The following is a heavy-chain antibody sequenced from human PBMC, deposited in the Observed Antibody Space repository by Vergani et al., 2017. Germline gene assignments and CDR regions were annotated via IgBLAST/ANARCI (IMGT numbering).Heavy chain of an antibody. Sequence: EVQLVESGGGSVQSGGSLRLSFVASGFSFNTYWMHWVPQVPGKVLMWVARIDEYGNRATYGDFETCRFTICRDNAKTPVFLQMNNLIADYAGVYYCVRTEDCTGIACNTRFHSWGQGALVTVSS. D-gene: IGHD2-8*02. CDR2: IDEYGNRA. V-gene: IGHV3-74*03. CDR1: GFSFNTYW. CDR3: VRTEDCTGIACNTRFHS. J-gene: IGHJ5*01.